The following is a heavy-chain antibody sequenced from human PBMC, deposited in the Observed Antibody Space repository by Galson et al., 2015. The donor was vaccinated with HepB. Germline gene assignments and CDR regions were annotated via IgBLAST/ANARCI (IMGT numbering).Heavy chain of an antibody. J-gene: IGHJ6*02. D-gene: IGHD2-15*01. CDR2: IRYDGSNK. Sequence: SLRLSCAASGFTFSSYGMHWVRQAPGKGLEWVAFIRYDGSNKYYADSVKGRFTISRDNSKNTLYLQMNSLRAEDTAVYYCAKKMGRRGDAYCSGGSCYILSVWGQGTTVTVSS. CDR1: GFTFSSYG. V-gene: IGHV3-30*02. CDR3: AKKMGRRGDAYCSGGSCYILSV.